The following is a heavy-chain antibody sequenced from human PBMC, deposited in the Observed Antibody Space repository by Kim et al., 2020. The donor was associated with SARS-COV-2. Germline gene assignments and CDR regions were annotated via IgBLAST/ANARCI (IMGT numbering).Heavy chain of an antibody. V-gene: IGHV3-23*01. CDR2: ISGGGGST. J-gene: IGHJ4*02. CDR1: GFTFTTYT. D-gene: IGHD4-17*01. CDR3: AIVWRATTQTTSGDFFDS. Sequence: GGSLRLSCVASGFTFTTYTMNWVRQAPGKGLEWVSGISGGGGSTYYADSVKGRFTISRDRSKNTLYLQMNSLRVEDTAVYYCAIVWRATTQTTSGDFFDSWGQGTRVTVSS.